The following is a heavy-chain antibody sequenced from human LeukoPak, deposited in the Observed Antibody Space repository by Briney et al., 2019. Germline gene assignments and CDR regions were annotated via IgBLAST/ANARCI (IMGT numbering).Heavy chain of an antibody. Sequence: PGGSLRLSCAASGFTYSSYEMNWVRQAPGKGLEWVSYISSSGSTIYYADSVKGRFTISRDNAKNSLHLQMNSLRAEDTAVYYCARSVVAAFSWFDPWGQGTLVTVSS. D-gene: IGHD2-15*01. CDR1: GFTYSSYE. CDR3: ARSVVAAFSWFDP. CDR2: ISSSGSTI. J-gene: IGHJ5*02. V-gene: IGHV3-48*03.